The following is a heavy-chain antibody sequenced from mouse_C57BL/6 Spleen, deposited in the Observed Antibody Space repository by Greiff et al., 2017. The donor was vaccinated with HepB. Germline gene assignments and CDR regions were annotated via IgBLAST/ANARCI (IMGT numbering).Heavy chain of an antibody. J-gene: IGHJ2*01. D-gene: IGHD1-1*01. CDR1: GYAFSSSW. V-gene: IGHV1-82*01. CDR3: ARGTTVVDYFDY. Sequence: VKLVESGPELVKPGASVKISCKASGYAFSSSWMNWVKQRPGKGLEWIGRIYPGDGDTNYNGKFKGKATLTADKSSSTAYMQLSSLTSEDSAVYFCARGTTVVDYFDYWGQGTTLTVSS. CDR2: IYPGDGDT.